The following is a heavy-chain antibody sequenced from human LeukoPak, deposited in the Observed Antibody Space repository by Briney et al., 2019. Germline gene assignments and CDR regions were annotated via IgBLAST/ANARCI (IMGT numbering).Heavy chain of an antibody. V-gene: IGHV3-23*01. D-gene: IGHD5-12*01. CDR1: GFTFSSYA. J-gene: IGHJ4*02. Sequence: GGSLRLSCAASGFTFSSYAMSWVRQAPGKGLEWVSAISGSGGSTYYADSVKGRFTISRDNSKNTLYLQMNSLKTEDTGVYYCTRDLEYSGYDYGTGGFDYWGQGTLVTVSS. CDR2: ISGSGGST. CDR3: TRDLEYSGYDYGTGGFDY.